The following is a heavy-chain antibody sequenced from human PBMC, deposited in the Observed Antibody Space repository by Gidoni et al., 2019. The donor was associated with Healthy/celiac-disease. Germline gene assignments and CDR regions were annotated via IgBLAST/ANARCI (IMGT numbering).Heavy chain of an antibody. Sequence: QVQLVQSGAEVKKPGSSVKVSCKASGGTFSSYAISWVRQAPGQGLEWMGGSIPIFGTANYAQKFQGRVTITADESTSTAYMELSSLRSEDTAVYYCARAGTAMVLIHFGYWGQGTLVTVSS. CDR3: ARAGTAMVLIHFGY. D-gene: IGHD5-18*01. CDR1: GGTFSSYA. CDR2: SIPIFGTA. J-gene: IGHJ4*02. V-gene: IGHV1-69*01.